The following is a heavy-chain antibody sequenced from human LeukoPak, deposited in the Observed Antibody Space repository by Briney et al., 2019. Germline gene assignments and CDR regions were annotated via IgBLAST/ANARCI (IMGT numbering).Heavy chain of an antibody. Sequence: ASVKVSCKASGYTFTSSGISWVRQAPGQGLEWMGWISAYNGNTNYAQKLQGRVTMTTDTSTSTAYMELRSLRSDDTAVYYCARVLRGVGSNWFDPWGQGTLVTVSS. CDR3: ARVLRGVGSNWFDP. V-gene: IGHV1-18*01. CDR2: ISAYNGNT. J-gene: IGHJ5*02. CDR1: GYTFTSSG. D-gene: IGHD3-10*01.